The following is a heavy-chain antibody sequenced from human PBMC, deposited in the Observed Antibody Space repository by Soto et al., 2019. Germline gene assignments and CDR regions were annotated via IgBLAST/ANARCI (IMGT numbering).Heavy chain of an antibody. Sequence: GASVKVSCKASGGTFSSYAISWVRQAPGQGLEWMGGIIPIFGTANYAQKFQGRVTITADKSTSTAYMELSSLRSEDTAVYYCAVAGYCSSTSCYPLGFDPWGQGTLVTVSS. CDR1: GGTFSSYA. CDR2: IIPIFGTA. CDR3: AVAGYCSSTSCYPLGFDP. J-gene: IGHJ5*02. V-gene: IGHV1-69*06. D-gene: IGHD2-2*01.